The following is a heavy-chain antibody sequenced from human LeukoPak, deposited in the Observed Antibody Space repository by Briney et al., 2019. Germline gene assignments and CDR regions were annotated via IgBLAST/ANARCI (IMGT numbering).Heavy chain of an antibody. CDR2: INSNNGAT. V-gene: IGHV1-2*02. Sequence: GASVKVSCKASGYTFTDHYIHWVRQAPGQGLEWMGWINSNNGATNYAQKFQGRVTMTRDTSISTAYMELTRLGSDDTAVYYCARDRGYSSGWYVFDYWGQGTLVTVSS. J-gene: IGHJ4*02. CDR1: GYTFTDHY. D-gene: IGHD6-19*01. CDR3: ARDRGYSSGWYVFDY.